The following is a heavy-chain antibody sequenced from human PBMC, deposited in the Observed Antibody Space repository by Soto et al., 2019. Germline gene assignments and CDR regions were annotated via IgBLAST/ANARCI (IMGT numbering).Heavy chain of an antibody. Sequence: GGSLRLSCAASGFTFSSYAMSWVRQAPGKGLEWVSNIRQDGGSKYYVDSVKGRFTISRDNAKNSLYLQMNSLRAEDTAVYYCARIGSSSQGAFDYWGQGTLVTVSS. V-gene: IGHV3-7*01. D-gene: IGHD6-6*01. J-gene: IGHJ4*02. CDR3: ARIGSSSQGAFDY. CDR1: GFTFSSYA. CDR2: IRQDGGSK.